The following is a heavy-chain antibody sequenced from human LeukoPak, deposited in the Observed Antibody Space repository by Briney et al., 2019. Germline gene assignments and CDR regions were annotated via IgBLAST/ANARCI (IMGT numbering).Heavy chain of an antibody. D-gene: IGHD4-17*01. V-gene: IGHV3-15*01. CDR1: GFTFSKAW. J-gene: IGHJ4*02. CDR3: TTRGTTVTRTLRFDY. CDR2: IKSKTDGGTT. Sequence: GGSLRLSCAASGFTFSKAWMSWVRQAPGKGLEWVGRIKSKTDGGTTDYAAPVKGRFTISRDDSKNTLYLQMNSLRTEDTAVYYCTTRGTTVTRTLRFDYWGQGTLVTVSS.